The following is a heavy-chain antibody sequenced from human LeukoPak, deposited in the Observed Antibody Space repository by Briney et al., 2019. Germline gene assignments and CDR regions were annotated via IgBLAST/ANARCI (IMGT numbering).Heavy chain of an antibody. CDR2: IFGSGGSP. V-gene: IGHV3-23*01. CDR3: GKTTVGYSSGQKPAWPVDY. CDR1: GSTFGSNA. D-gene: IGHD5-18*01. Sequence: AGGSLGSSCEAPGSTFGSNAMSWFGQAQGKGLKWVAGIFGSGGSPHYADSVKGRFTISRDNSWNTVYLQINSLRADDTAVYYCGKTTVGYSSGQKPAWPVDYWGQGTLVTVSS. J-gene: IGHJ4*02.